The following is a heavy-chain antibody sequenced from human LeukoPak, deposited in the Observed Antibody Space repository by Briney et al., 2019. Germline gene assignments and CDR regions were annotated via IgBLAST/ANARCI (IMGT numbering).Heavy chain of an antibody. CDR1: GASMISYY. CDR3: ARGGEAGLAD. Sequence: SETLSLTCTVSGASMISYYWTWIRQPPGKGLEWIGYIYSSGSTNSNPSLKSRVTISVDTSKNQFSLNLSSVTAADTAVYYCARGGEAGLADWGQGTLVTVSS. J-gene: IGHJ4*02. D-gene: IGHD4-17*01. CDR2: IYSSGST. V-gene: IGHV4-59*01.